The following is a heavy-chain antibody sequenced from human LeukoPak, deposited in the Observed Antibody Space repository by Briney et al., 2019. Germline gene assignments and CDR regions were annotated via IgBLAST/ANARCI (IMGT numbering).Heavy chain of an antibody. D-gene: IGHD2-21*01. CDR1: GYSIRSGYY. CDR2: IFHSGKT. CDR3: ARGDIPDF. Sequence: NSSETLSLTCAVSGYSIRSGYYWGWIRQPPGKGLEWIGSIFHSGKTYYNLSLKSRVTISVDTSKNQFSLKLSSVTAADTAVYYCARGDIPDFWGQGTLVTVSS. J-gene: IGHJ4*02. V-gene: IGHV4-38-2*01.